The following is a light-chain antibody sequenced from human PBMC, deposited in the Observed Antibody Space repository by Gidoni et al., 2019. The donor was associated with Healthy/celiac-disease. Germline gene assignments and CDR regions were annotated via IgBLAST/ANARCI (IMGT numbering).Light chain of an antibody. V-gene: IGKV3-20*01. CDR3: QQYGSSPKT. CDR1: QSVSSSY. CDR2: GAS. Sequence: EIALTPSPGTLSLSQGARATLSCKDSQSVSSSYLAWYQQKPGQAPRLLIYGASSRATGIPDWFSGSGSGTVFPLTISRLEPEVVAVYYCQQYGSSPKTFGQGTKVEIK. J-gene: IGKJ1*01.